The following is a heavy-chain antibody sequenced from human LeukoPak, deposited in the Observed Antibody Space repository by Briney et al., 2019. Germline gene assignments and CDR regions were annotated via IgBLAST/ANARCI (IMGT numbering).Heavy chain of an antibody. Sequence: GSLRLSCAASGFTFSSQAMSWVRQAPGKGLGWVPAISGSGGSTYYADSVKGRFTISRDNSKNTLYLQMNSLRAEDTAVYYCAKDPHYYDRPAYFDYWGQGTLVTVSS. J-gene: IGHJ4*02. D-gene: IGHD3-22*01. CDR2: ISGSGGST. CDR1: GFTFSSQA. V-gene: IGHV3-23*01. CDR3: AKDPHYYDRPAYFDY.